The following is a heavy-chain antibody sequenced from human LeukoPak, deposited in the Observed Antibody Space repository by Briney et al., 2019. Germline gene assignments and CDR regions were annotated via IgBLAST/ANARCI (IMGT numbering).Heavy chain of an antibody. D-gene: IGHD1-26*01. CDR2: ISYNGSYN. CDR1: GFTFSSYG. V-gene: IGHV3-30*18. J-gene: IGHJ3*02. Sequence: GGSLRLSCAASGFTFSSYGMHWVRQAPGKGLEWVAVISYNGSYNYHADSVKGRFTISRDNSKNTLYLQMNSLRAEDTAVYYCAKDLRQSYVGSFDIWGQGTMVSVSS. CDR3: AKDLRQSYVGSFDI.